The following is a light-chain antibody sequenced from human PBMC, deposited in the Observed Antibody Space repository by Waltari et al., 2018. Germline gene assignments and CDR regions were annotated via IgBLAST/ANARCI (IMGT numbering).Light chain of an antibody. Sequence: QSALTQPASVSGSPGQSITISCPGTNGDIGTYNYVSWYQQHPGKAPKLIIYEVNYRPSGVSNRFSGSKSGNTASLTISGLQAEDEADYYCCSFTRASTWVFGGGTKLTVL. CDR2: EVN. CDR3: CSFTRASTWV. J-gene: IGLJ3*02. V-gene: IGLV2-14*01. CDR1: NGDIGTYNY.